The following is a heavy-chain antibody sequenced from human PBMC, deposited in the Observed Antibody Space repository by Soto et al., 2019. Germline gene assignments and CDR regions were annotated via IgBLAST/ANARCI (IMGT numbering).Heavy chain of an antibody. CDR2: ITGTSAFT. CDR1: GFVFSDFQ. Sequence: VGSLRLSCAASGFVFSDFQFNWVRQAPGGGLEWLSSITGTSAFTEYAESIEGRFTISRDNPNKLLFLHMDNLRPDDTAVYYCARDNLAFQGAFDLWGQGTLVTVSS. CDR3: ARDNLAFQGAFDL. J-gene: IGHJ4*02. V-gene: IGHV3-21*01. D-gene: IGHD3-16*01.